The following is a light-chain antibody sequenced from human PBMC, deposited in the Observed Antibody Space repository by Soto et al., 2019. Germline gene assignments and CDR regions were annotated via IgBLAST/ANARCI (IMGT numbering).Light chain of an antibody. J-gene: IGKJ1*01. CDR3: QQYYSFPPT. Sequence: IWMTQSPSLLSASTGDRVTISCRISQGISSYLAWYQQKPGKAPELLIYAASTLQSGVPSRFSGSGSGTDFTLTISCLQSEDFETYCCQQYYSFPPTFGQGTKVDIK. CDR2: AAS. CDR1: QGISSY. V-gene: IGKV1D-8*01.